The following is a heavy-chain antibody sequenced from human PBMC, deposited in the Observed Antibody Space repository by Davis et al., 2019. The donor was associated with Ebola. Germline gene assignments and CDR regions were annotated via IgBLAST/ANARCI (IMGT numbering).Heavy chain of an antibody. CDR1: GYTFTGYY. CDR3: ARAPTWSEINYYCFDY. D-gene: IGHD3-10*01. J-gene: IGHJ4*02. CDR2: MNPNSGNT. V-gene: IGHV1-8*02. Sequence: ASVKVSCKASGYTFTGYYMHWVRQAPGQGLEWMGWMNPNSGNTGYAQKFQGRVTMTRNTSISTAYMELSSLRSEDTAGYYCARAPTWSEINYYCFDYWGQGTLVTVSS.